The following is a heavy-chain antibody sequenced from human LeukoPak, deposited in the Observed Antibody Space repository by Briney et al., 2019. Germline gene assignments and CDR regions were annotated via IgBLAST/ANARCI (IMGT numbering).Heavy chain of an antibody. Sequence: ASVKVSAKASGNAFTMSSMAWGRPAPGQGLKWMAIINPSGGSTSYAQKFQGRVTMTRDTSTSTVYMELSSLRSEDTAVYYCAREVMVRGVRRFDYWGQGTLVTVSS. V-gene: IGHV1-46*03. D-gene: IGHD3-10*01. CDR3: AREVMVRGVRRFDY. CDR1: GNAFTMSS. CDR2: INPSGGST. J-gene: IGHJ4*02.